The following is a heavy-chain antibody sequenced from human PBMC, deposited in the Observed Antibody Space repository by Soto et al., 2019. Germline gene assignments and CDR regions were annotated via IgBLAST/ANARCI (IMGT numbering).Heavy chain of an antibody. CDR1: GGSISNADYY. CDR2: IYYSGSS. Sequence: PSETLSLTCTVSGGSISNADYYWSWVRQPPGKGLEWIGYIYYSGSSFFNPSLKSRVTMSKDTSKNQFPLRLTSVTAADTAVYYCARAIVVTVGGMDVWGRGTTVTSP. CDR3: ARAIVVTVGGMDV. V-gene: IGHV4-30-4*01. D-gene: IGHD5-12*01. J-gene: IGHJ6*02.